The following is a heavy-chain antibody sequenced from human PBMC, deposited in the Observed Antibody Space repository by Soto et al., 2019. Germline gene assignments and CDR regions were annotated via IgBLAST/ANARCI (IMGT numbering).Heavy chain of an antibody. CDR1: GFTFSSYW. Sequence: QPGGSLRLSCAASGFTFSSYWMHWVRQAPGKGLEWVSAISGSGGSTYYADSVKGRFTISRDNSKNTLYLQMNSLRAEDTAVYYCAKCERVADLVDDLLDPWGQGSVVTVYS. D-gene: IGHD6-19*01. CDR2: ISGSGGST. CDR3: AKCERVADLVDDLLDP. V-gene: IGHV3-23*01. J-gene: IGHJ5*02.